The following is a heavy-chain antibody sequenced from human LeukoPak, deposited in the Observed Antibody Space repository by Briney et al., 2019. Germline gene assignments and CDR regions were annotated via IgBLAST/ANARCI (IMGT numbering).Heavy chain of an antibody. CDR3: ARILGDYYDSSGHHGFDP. CDR2: ISAYNGNT. CDR1: GYTLTSYG. Sequence: ASVKVSCKASGYTLTSYGISWVRQAPGQGLEWMGWISAYNGNTNYAQKLQGRVTMTTDTSTSTAYMELRSLRSDDTAVYYCARILGDYYDSSGHHGFDPWGQGTLVTVSS. D-gene: IGHD3-22*01. J-gene: IGHJ5*02. V-gene: IGHV1-18*01.